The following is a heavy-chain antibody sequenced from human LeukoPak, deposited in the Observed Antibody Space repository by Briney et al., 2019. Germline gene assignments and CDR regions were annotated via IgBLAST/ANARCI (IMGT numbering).Heavy chain of an antibody. CDR2: IYTSGST. CDR1: GGSISSGSYY. Sequence: SETLSLTCTVSGGSISSGSYYWSWIRQPAGKGLEWIGRIYTSGSTNYNPSLKSRVTISVDTSKNQFSLKLSSVTAADTAVYYCARDSRYYYDSSGYHTLDYWGQGTLVTVSS. D-gene: IGHD3-22*01. V-gene: IGHV4-61*02. CDR3: ARDSRYYYDSSGYHTLDY. J-gene: IGHJ4*02.